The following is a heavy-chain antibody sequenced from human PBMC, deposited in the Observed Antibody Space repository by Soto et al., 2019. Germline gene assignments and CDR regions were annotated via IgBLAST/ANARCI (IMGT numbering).Heavy chain of an antibody. CDR1: GFSFGSYA. Sequence: GGSLRLSCAASGFSFGSYALSWVRQAPGKGLEWVSTISGSDGKTFYADSVKGRFSISRDTSQSTPYLQMNSLRADDTAMYYCARWSYLDYWGQGTRVTVSS. CDR3: ARWSYLDY. J-gene: IGHJ4*02. D-gene: IGHD3-3*01. CDR2: ISGSDGKT. V-gene: IGHV3-23*01.